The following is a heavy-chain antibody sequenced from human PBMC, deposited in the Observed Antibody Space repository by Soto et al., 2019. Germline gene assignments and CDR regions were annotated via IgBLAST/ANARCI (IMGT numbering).Heavy chain of an antibody. CDR2: INYSGST. J-gene: IGHJ5*02. CDR1: VGSISSYY. D-gene: IGHD3-3*01. Sequence: SETLSLTCTVSVGSISSYYWRWIRQPPGKGLEWIGYINYSGSTNYNPSLKSRVTISVDTSKNQFSLKLSSVTAADTAVYYCARTPPDYDFSSGYYPVWFDPWGQGTLVTVS. V-gene: IGHV4-59*01. CDR3: ARTPPDYDFSSGYYPVWFDP.